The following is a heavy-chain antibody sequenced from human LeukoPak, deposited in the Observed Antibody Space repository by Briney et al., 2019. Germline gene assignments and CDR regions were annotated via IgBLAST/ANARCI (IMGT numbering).Heavy chain of an antibody. V-gene: IGHV3-7*01. CDR1: GFTFSSYW. CDR2: IKQDGSEK. J-gene: IGHJ4*02. Sequence: PGESLRLSCAASGFTFSSYWMSWVRQAPGKGLEWVANIKQDGSEKYYVDSVKGRFTISRDNAKNSLYLQMNSLRAEDTAVYYCARAQGSYYLYYFDYWGQGTLVTVSS. CDR3: ARAQGSYYLYYFDY. D-gene: IGHD3-10*01.